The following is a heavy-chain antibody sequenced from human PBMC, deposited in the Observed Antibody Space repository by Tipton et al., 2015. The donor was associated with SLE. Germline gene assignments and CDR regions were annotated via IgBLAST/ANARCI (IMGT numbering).Heavy chain of an antibody. D-gene: IGHD6-13*01. Sequence: TLSLTCAVYGGSFSGYYWGWIRQPPGKGLEWIGEINHSGSTNYNPSLKSRVTISVDTSKNQFSLKLSSVTAADTAVYYCAGGQQLVQVDYWGQGTLVTVSS. CDR3: AGGQQLVQVDY. CDR2: INHSGST. J-gene: IGHJ4*02. CDR1: GGSFSGYY. V-gene: IGHV4-34*01.